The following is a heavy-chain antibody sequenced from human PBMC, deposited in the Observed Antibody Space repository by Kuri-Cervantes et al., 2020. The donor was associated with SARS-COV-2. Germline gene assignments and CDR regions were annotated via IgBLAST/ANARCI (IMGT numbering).Heavy chain of an antibody. D-gene: IGHD3-3*01. J-gene: IGHJ3*02. V-gene: IGHV4-4*07. Sequence: GSLRLSCTVSGGSISSYYWSWIRQPAGKGLEWIGRIYTSGSTNYNPSLKSRVTMSVDTSKNQFSLKLSFVTAADTAVYYCARHYDFWSGTHAFDIWGQGTMVTVSS. CDR2: IYTSGST. CDR1: GGSISSYY. CDR3: ARHYDFWSGTHAFDI.